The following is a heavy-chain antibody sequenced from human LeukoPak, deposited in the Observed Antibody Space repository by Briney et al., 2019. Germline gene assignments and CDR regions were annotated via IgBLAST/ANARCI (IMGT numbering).Heavy chain of an antibody. D-gene: IGHD2-21*02. CDR3: ARERAAYCTGDCHSFDY. CDR2: IYYSEST. V-gene: IGHV4-30-4*01. J-gene: IGHJ4*02. Sequence: MSSQTLSLTCTVSGGSISSGDYYWLWIRQSPGKGLEWIGYIYYSESTYYNPSLRSRVTISIDRSKDQFSLKMTSVTAADTATYFCARERAAYCTGDCHSFDYWGQGILVTVSS. CDR1: GGSISSGDYY.